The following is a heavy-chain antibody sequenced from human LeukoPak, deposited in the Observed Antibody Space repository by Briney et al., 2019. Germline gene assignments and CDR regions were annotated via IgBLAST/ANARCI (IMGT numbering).Heavy chain of an antibody. V-gene: IGHV1-2*02. Sequence: ASVKVSCKASGYAFTGYYIHWLRQAPGQGLEWMGWIDPNSGGTNFAQKFQGRVTVTRDTSISTAYMELTRLRSDDTAVYYCATRGGWFGEFSHWGQGTLVTVSS. J-gene: IGHJ4*02. CDR2: IDPNSGGT. CDR1: GYAFTGYY. D-gene: IGHD3-10*01. CDR3: ATRGGWFGEFSH.